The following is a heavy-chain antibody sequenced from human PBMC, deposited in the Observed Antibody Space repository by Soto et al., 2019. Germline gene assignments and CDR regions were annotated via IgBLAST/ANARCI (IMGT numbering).Heavy chain of an antibody. Sequence: QVQLVQSGVEVKKPGASVKVSCKASGYTFTTFGITWVRQAPGQGREWMGWISTSNGDTKYAREVQGRVTMSTDTTTSTAYMELSSLKSDDTAVYYCASEYCATTSCYGVDYWGQGILVTVSS. CDR2: ISTSNGDT. V-gene: IGHV1-18*01. D-gene: IGHD2-2*01. J-gene: IGHJ4*02. CDR3: ASEYCATTSCYGVDY. CDR1: GYTFTTFG.